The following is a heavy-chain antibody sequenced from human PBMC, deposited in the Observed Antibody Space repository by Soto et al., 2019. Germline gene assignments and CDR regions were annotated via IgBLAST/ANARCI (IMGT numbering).Heavy chain of an antibody. J-gene: IGHJ4*02. D-gene: IGHD3-3*01. CDR3: AKEPIFLEWFYFDY. CDR2: ISWNSGSI. V-gene: IGHV3-9*01. Sequence: EVQLVESGGGLVQPGRSLRLSCAASGFTFDAYAMHWVRQAPGKGLEWVSGISWNSGSIGYADSVKGRFTISRDNAKNSLYLRMNCLRAEDTALYYCAKEPIFLEWFYFDYWGQGTLVTVSS. CDR1: GFTFDAYA.